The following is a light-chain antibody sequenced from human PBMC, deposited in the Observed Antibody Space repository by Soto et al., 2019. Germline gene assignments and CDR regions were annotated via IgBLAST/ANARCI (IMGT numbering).Light chain of an antibody. J-gene: IGKJ3*01. CDR1: QGISDS. Sequence: DIQMTQSPSSLSASIGDRVTITCRASQGISDSLTWFQQRPGKVPKSLIYDASSLQSGAPSRFSGSGSGTDFTLTISSLQPEDLGTYYCLQYNDHPFSFGPGTKVDIK. CDR2: DAS. V-gene: IGKV1-16*01. CDR3: LQYNDHPFS.